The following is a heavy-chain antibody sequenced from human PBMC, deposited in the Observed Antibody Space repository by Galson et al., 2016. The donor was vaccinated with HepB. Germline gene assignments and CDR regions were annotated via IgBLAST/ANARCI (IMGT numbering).Heavy chain of an antibody. V-gene: IGHV3-49*03. D-gene: IGHD3-22*01. CDR3: ARGNMIVGP. CDR2: IRDKGDGGPT. Sequence: SLRLSCATSGFPFRDYVMSWFRQAPGKGLEWVGSIRDKGDGGPTEYAASVKGRFSISRDDFNSIAYLQMNSLKSEDAGLYYCARGNMIVGPWGQGTLVTVSS. J-gene: IGHJ5*02. CDR1: GFPFRDYV.